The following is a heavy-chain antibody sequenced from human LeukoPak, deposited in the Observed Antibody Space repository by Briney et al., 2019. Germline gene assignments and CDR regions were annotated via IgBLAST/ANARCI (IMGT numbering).Heavy chain of an antibody. D-gene: IGHD3-22*01. CDR2: IYPGDSDT. CDR1: GYSFTSYW. J-gene: IGHJ3*02. Sequence: GESLKISCKGSGYSFTSYWIAWVRQMPGKGLEWMGIIYPGDSDTRYSPSFQGQVTISADKSISTAYLQWSSLKASDTAMYYCASSPPGDSSDITPGAFDIWGQGTMVTVSS. CDR3: ASSPPGDSSDITPGAFDI. V-gene: IGHV5-51*01.